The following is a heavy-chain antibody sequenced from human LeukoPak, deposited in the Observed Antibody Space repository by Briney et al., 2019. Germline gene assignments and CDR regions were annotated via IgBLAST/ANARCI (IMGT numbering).Heavy chain of an antibody. CDR1: GFSFSGHW. D-gene: IGHD4-23*01. CDR3: ARDLGGWELTFDH. CDR2: IAHDGTNP. Sequence: GGSLRLSCEGSGFSFSGHWMHWVRQDPGKWLDWVAAIAHDGTNPYYADSVKGRFTISRDNSKNTLYLQMNSLRPEDTAAYYCARDLGGWELTFDHWGQGTLVTVST. V-gene: IGHV3-30-3*01. J-gene: IGHJ4*02.